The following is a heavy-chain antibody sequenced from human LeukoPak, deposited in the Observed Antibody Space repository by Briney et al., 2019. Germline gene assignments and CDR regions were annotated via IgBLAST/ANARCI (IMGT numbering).Heavy chain of an antibody. D-gene: IGHD3-9*01. CDR3: ARHPLRYFSYYFDY. CDR1: GGSISSSSYY. J-gene: IGHJ4*02. V-gene: IGHV4-39*01. CDR2: IYYSGST. Sequence: PSETLSLTCTVSGGSISSSSYYWGWIRQPPGKGLEWIGSIYYSGSTYYNPSLKSRVTISVDTSKNQFSLKLSSVTAADTAVYYCARHPLRYFSYYFDYWGQGTLVTVSS.